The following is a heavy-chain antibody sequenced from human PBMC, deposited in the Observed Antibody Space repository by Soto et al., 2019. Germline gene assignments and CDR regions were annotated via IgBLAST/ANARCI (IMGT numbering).Heavy chain of an antibody. J-gene: IGHJ4*02. Sequence: QVKLVESGGGVVQPGRSLRLSCAASGFTFSSYGMHWVRQAPGKGLEWVAVIWYDGSNKYYADSVKGRFTISRDNPKNTLYLQMNSLRAEDTAVHYCARDITMVRGGADYWGQGTLVTVSS. CDR2: IWYDGSNK. CDR3: ARDITMVRGGADY. V-gene: IGHV3-33*01. CDR1: GFTFSSYG. D-gene: IGHD3-10*01.